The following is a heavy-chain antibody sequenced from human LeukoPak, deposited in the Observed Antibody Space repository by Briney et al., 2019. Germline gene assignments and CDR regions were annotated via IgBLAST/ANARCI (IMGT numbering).Heavy chain of an antibody. V-gene: IGHV4-38-2*01. CDR2: IYHSGST. CDR1: GYSIRSGDY. Sequence: SETLSLTCAVSGYSIRSGDYWGWIRQSPGKGLEWIGSIYHSGSTHYNPSLKSRVTISVDTSKNQFSLMLRSVTAADTAVYYCARNRSVTTTPGFDHWGQGTLVTVSS. CDR3: ARNRSVTTTPGFDH. D-gene: IGHD4-17*01. J-gene: IGHJ4*02.